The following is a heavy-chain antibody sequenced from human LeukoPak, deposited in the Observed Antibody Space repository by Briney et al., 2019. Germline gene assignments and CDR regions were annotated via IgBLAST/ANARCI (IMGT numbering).Heavy chain of an antibody. V-gene: IGHV1-18*01. Sequence: GASVKVSCEASGYTFTSYGVTWVRQAPGQGLEWMGWISAYSGNTNYAQNLQGRVIMTTDTSTSTAYVELRSLRSDDTAVYYCVRESGYCSNTACYTDYWGQGTLVTVSS. D-gene: IGHD2-2*02. CDR3: VRESGYCSNTACYTDY. CDR2: ISAYSGNT. J-gene: IGHJ4*02. CDR1: GYTFTSYG.